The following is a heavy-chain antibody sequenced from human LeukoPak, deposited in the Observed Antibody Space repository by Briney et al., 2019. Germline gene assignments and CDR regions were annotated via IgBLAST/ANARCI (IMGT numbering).Heavy chain of an antibody. CDR3: ASNVRYCSCTGCYNFDY. J-gene: IGHJ4*02. CDR2: IYYSGST. Sequence: PSETLSLTCTVSGGSISSTSYCWGWIRQPPGKGLEWIGSIYYSGSTYYNPSLKSRVTISVDTSKNQFSLKLSSVTAADTGVEYCASNVRYCSCTGCYNFDYWGQGTLVTVSS. V-gene: IGHV4-39*01. CDR1: GGSISSTSYC. D-gene: IGHD2-2*01.